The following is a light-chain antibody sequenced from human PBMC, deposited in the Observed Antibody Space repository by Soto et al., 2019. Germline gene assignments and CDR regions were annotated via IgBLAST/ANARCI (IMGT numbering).Light chain of an antibody. CDR3: QHYNSYSEA. CDR1: QSINNW. J-gene: IGKJ1*01. Sequence: DIQMTQSPSSLSASVGDKVTITCRASQSINNWLAWYQQKPGKAPRLLIYDASSLEGGVPSRFSGSGSGTEFTLTITSLLPDDFATYYCQHYNSYSEAFGQGTKVDIK. CDR2: DAS. V-gene: IGKV1-5*01.